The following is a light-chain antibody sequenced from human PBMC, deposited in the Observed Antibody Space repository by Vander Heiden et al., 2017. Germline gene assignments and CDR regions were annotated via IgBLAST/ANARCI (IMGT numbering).Light chain of an antibody. V-gene: IGLV6-57*02. J-gene: IGLJ2*01. CDR3: QSYDSNDQGV. CDR1: GGSIAGNY. CDR2: EDN. Sequence: FMLTQPHSMSESPGTTVTISCTGYGGSIAGNYVQWFQQRPGGAPTTVIYEDNRRPSGVPDRFSGSIDRSSNSDSLTISGLKTEDEADYYCQSYDSNDQGVFGGGTKLTVL.